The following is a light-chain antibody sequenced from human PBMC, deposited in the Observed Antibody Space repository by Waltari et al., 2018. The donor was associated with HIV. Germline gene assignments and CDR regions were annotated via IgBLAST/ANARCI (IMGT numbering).Light chain of an antibody. J-gene: IGLJ2*01. CDR2: YND. CDR3: AAWDDSLNGVV. CDR1: SPDIGNHG. Sequence: QSVLTQPPTVSGAHRQRVTIYCAGGSPDIGNHGVTWYKQIQGRPPRILIHYNDLLPSGVSDRFSGSKSGTSASLGISGLQSEDEANYYFAAWDDSLNGVVFGGGTRLTVL. V-gene: IGLV1-36*01.